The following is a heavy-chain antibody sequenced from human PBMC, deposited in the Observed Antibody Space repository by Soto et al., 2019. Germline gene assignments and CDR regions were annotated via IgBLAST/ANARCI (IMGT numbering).Heavy chain of an antibody. J-gene: IGHJ4*02. V-gene: IGHV1-3*01. D-gene: IGHD3-22*01. CDR1: GYSFTSYA. CDR2: INAGNGNT. Sequence: QVQLVQSGAEVKKPGASVKVSCKASGYSFTSYAMHWVRQAPGQRLEWMGWINAGNGNTKYSQKFQGRITITRDTSASTAYMDLISLRSEDTAVYYCARVSGFYYWDGWGQGTLVTVSS. CDR3: ARVSGFYYWDG.